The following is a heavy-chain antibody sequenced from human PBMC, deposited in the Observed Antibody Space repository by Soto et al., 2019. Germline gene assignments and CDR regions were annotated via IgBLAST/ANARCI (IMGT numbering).Heavy chain of an antibody. CDR2: IRSKADSYAT. Sequence: GGSLRLSCAASGFTLSGSRIHWVRQASGKGLEWVGRIRSKADSYATAYAASVKGRFTISRDDSKNTAYLQMNSLKTEDTAVYYCTSQYCGGDCSRVDPWGQGTLVTVSS. D-gene: IGHD2-21*02. CDR1: GFTLSGSR. CDR3: TSQYCGGDCSRVDP. J-gene: IGHJ5*02. V-gene: IGHV3-73*01.